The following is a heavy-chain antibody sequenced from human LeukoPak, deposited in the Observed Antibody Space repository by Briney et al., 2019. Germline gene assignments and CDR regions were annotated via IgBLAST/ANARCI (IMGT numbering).Heavy chain of an antibody. J-gene: IGHJ4*02. CDR2: IIPIFGTA. CDR1: GGTFSSYA. Sequence: ASVKVSCKASGGTFSSYAISWVRQAPGQGLEWMGGIIPIFGTANYAQKFQGRVTITADKSTSTAYMELSSLRSEDTAVYYCARGSSWYDQVDYWGQGTLVTASS. CDR3: ARGSSWYDQVDY. D-gene: IGHD6-13*01. V-gene: IGHV1-69*06.